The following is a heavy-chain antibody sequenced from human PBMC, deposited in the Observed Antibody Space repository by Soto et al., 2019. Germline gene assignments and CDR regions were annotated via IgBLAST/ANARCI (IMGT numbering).Heavy chain of an antibody. J-gene: IGHJ4*02. CDR2: IRGDGGQK. Sequence: GGSLRLSCAASGFSFNDYWMIWMRQAPGKGLEWVANIRGDGGQKYYLGSLEGRFTISRDNAENSLFLQLNNLRVEDTAVYYCARDWRDGYTHGPDFWVQGALVTVSS. CDR3: ARDWRDGYTHGPDF. V-gene: IGHV3-7*04. CDR1: GFSFNDYW. D-gene: IGHD5-12*01.